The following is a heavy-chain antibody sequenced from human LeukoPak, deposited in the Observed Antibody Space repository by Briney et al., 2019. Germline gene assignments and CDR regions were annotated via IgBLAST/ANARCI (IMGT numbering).Heavy chain of an antibody. CDR2: ISYDGSNE. V-gene: IGHV3-30*18. CDR1: GFTFSSYG. CDR3: AKAVVPVISQHYFDY. J-gene: IGHJ4*02. D-gene: IGHD3-22*01. Sequence: GRSLRLSCVGTGFTFSSYGMHWVRQAPGKGLEWVAVISYDGSNEDYADSVTGRFNISRDNSKNTLYLQMNSLRPEDTAVYYCAKAVVPVISQHYFDYWGQGTLVTVSS.